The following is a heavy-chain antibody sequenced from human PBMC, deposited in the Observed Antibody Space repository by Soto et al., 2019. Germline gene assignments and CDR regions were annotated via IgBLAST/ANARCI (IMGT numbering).Heavy chain of an antibody. V-gene: IGHV4-34*01. J-gene: IGHJ3*02. D-gene: IGHD3-10*01. Sequence: QVQLQQWGAGLLKPSETLSLTCAVYGGSFSGYYWSWIRQPPGKGLEWIGEINHSGSTNYNPSLKSRVTISVDTSKIQFSLKLSSVTAADTAVYYCARGGRTVGLGAFDIWGQGTMVTVSS. CDR1: GGSFSGYY. CDR3: ARGGRTVGLGAFDI. CDR2: INHSGST.